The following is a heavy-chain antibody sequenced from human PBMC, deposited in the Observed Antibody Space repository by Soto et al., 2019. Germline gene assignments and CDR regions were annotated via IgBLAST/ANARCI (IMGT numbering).Heavy chain of an antibody. V-gene: IGHV1-69*13. CDR1: GDTFNNLA. CDR2: LIILFGTP. J-gene: IGHJ4*02. D-gene: IGHD3-16*01. Sequence: ASVKVSCKTSGDTFNNLAISWVRQAPGQGLEWMCGLIILFGTPNYAQKFQGRLTITADDSTSTAYMELSSLRSEDTAVYYCATDEIGVMSSLGYSHYWGQGTRVTVSS. CDR3: ATDEIGVMSSLGYSHY.